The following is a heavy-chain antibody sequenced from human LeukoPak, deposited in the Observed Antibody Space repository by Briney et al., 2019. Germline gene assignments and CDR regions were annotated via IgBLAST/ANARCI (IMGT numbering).Heavy chain of an antibody. Sequence: SETLSLTCAVYGGSFSGYYWSWIRQPPGKGLEWIGEINHSGSTNYNPSLKSRVTISVDTSKNQFSLKLSSVTAADTAVYYCASIRRGYSHGLFDYWGQGTLVTVSS. CDR1: GGSFSGYY. V-gene: IGHV4-34*01. J-gene: IGHJ4*02. CDR3: ASIRRGYSHGLFDY. CDR2: INHSGST. D-gene: IGHD5-18*01.